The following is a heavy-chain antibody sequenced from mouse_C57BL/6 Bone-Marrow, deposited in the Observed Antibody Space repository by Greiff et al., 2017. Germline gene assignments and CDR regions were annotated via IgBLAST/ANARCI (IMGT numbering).Heavy chain of an antibody. V-gene: IGHV1-15*01. CDR3: TNSGNSAWFAY. D-gene: IGHD2-1*01. Sequence: QVQLQQSGAELVRPGASVTLSCKASGYTFTDYEMHWVKQTPVHGLEWIGAIDPETGGTAYNQKFKGKAILTADKSSSTAYMELRSLTSEDSAVYYCTNSGNSAWFAYWGQGTLVTVSA. CDR2: IDPETGGT. CDR1: GYTFTDYE. J-gene: IGHJ3*01.